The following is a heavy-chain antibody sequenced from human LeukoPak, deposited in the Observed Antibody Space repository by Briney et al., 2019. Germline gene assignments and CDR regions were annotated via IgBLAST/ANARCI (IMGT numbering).Heavy chain of an antibody. D-gene: IGHD3-22*01. V-gene: IGHV1-69*04. CDR1: GGTFSSSA. CDR2: IIPILDTS. J-gene: IGHJ4*01. CDR3: ARSVSSGYYFDY. Sequence: SVKVSCKASGGTFSSSAISWVRQAPGQGLEWMGRIIPILDTSNYAQGFQGRVTITAAISTSTAYMELSSLRSDDTAVFYCARSVSSGYYFDYWGQGTLVTASS.